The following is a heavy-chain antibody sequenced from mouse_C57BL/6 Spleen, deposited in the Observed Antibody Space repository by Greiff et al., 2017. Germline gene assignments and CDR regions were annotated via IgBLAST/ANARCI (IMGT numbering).Heavy chain of an antibody. CDR3: ARAWVRFDY. J-gene: IGHJ2*01. V-gene: IGHV1-64*01. Sequence: QVQLQQPGAELVKPGASVKLSCKASGYTFTSYWMHWVKQRPGQGLEWIGMIHPNSGSTNYNEKFKSKVTLTVDKSSSTAYMQLSSLTSEDSSVYYCARAWVRFDYWGQGTTLTVSS. CDR2: IHPNSGST. CDR1: GYTFTSYW. D-gene: IGHD4-1*01.